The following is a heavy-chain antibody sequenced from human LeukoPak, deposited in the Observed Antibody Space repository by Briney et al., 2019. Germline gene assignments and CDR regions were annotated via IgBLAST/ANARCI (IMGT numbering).Heavy chain of an antibody. D-gene: IGHD1-26*01. J-gene: IGHJ4*02. CDR3: AKARVGSTWDSLDY. CDR1: GFTFDDYA. CDR2: ITGDGGGT. V-gene: IGHV3-43*02. Sequence: GGCMRLSCAASGFTFDDYAMHWVRQAPGKGLEWVSLITGDGGGTYSADSVKGRFTISRDNSKTSLYMQMNSLRIEDTALYYCAKARVGSTWDSLDYWGQGTLVTVSS.